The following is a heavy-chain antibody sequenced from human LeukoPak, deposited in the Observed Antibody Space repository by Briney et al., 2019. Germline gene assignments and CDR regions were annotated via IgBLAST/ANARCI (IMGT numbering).Heavy chain of an antibody. J-gene: IGHJ6*03. Sequence: SVKVSCKASGGTFSSYAISWVRQAPGQGLEWMGGIIPMFGTANYAQKFQGRVTITTDESTSTAYMELSSLRSEDTAVYYCAYEQWLDGYYYYYMDVWGKGTTVTVSS. V-gene: IGHV1-69*05. D-gene: IGHD6-19*01. CDR3: AYEQWLDGYYYYYMDV. CDR2: IIPMFGTA. CDR1: GGTFSSYA.